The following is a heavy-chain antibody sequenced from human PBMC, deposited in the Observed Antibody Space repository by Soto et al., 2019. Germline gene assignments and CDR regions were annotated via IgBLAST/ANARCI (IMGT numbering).Heavy chain of an antibody. CDR3: ARQDRVVAEGRWFDP. Sequence: SEILSLTCTVSGYSISSGYHWAWIRQPPGKGLEWLGSVHYSGNTYYNPSLKRRLTISVDKSKNQFSLNLSSVTAADTAVYYCARQDRVVAEGRWFDPWGQGTLVTVSS. J-gene: IGHJ5*02. CDR1: GYSISSGYH. V-gene: IGHV4-38-2*02. D-gene: IGHD2-15*01. CDR2: VHYSGNT.